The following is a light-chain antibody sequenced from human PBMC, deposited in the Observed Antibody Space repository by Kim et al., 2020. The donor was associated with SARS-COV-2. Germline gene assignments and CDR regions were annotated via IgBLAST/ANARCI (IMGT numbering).Light chain of an antibody. CDR1: SSDIGGYKY. V-gene: IGLV2-14*01. CDR2: DVS. J-gene: IGLJ1*01. CDR3: SSYSGSSASYV. Sequence: QSALTQPASVSGSPGQSITISCTGTSSDIGGYKYVSWYQQHPGKAPKLMTYDVSERPSGVANRFSGSKSGNTASLTISGLQAGDEADYYCSSYSGSSASYVFGTGTKVTVL.